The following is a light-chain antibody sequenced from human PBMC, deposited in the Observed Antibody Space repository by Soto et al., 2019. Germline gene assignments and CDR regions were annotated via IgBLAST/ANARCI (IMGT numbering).Light chain of an antibody. Sequence: DIVMTQSPDSLAVSLGERATINCRASQSLFSSTTNRSYLAWYQQKAGQPPQLLLYWTSTRKSGVPGRFSRSGSGTDFALSISSLQAEDVAVYFCQQHNVSPRTFGQGTKVDIK. CDR2: WTS. CDR3: QQHNVSPRT. CDR1: QSLFSSTTNRSY. V-gene: IGKV4-1*01. J-gene: IGKJ1*01.